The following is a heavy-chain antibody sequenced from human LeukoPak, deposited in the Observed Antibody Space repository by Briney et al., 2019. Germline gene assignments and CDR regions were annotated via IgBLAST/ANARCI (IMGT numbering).Heavy chain of an antibody. Sequence: ASVKVSCKASGYTFTGYYLNWVRQAPGQGLEWMGWINPNSGGTNYAQKFQGRVTMTRDTSISTAYMELSRLRSDDTAVYYCARSGGSADAFDIWGQGTMVTVSS. D-gene: IGHD6-19*01. V-gene: IGHV1-2*02. CDR2: INPNSGGT. CDR1: GYTFTGYY. CDR3: ARSGGSADAFDI. J-gene: IGHJ3*02.